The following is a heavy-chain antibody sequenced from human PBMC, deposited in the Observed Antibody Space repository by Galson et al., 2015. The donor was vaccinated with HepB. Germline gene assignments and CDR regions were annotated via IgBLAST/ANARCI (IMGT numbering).Heavy chain of an antibody. CDR2: IKSKADGGTT. V-gene: IGHV3-15*01. Sequence: SLRLSCAASGFTFSNAWMSWVRQAPGKGLEWVGRIKSKADGGTTDYAAPVKGRFTISRDDSKTTLYLQMNSLKTEDTAVYYCITDLRWEFWPVDSWGQGTLVTVSS. CDR3: ITDLRWEFWPVDS. J-gene: IGHJ4*02. CDR1: GFTFSNAW. D-gene: IGHD1-26*01.